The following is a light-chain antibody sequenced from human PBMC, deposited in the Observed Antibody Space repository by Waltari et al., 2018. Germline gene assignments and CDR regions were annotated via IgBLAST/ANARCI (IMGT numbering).Light chain of an antibody. J-gene: IGLJ2*01. CDR2: DVY. Sequence: QSALTQPASVSGSPGQAIIISCTGTGSDVGGYDYVSWYKQYPGKAPRLIIYDVYNRPSVVSNRFSGSKSDNTASLTISGLQAEDASVFYCSSYTSSGVVFGGGTKLTVL. V-gene: IGLV2-14*01. CDR3: SSYTSSGVV. CDR1: GSDVGGYDY.